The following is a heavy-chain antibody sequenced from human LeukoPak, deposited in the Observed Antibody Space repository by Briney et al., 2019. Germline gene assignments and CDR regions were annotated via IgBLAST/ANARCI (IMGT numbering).Heavy chain of an antibody. J-gene: IGHJ1*01. D-gene: IGHD4-17*01. Sequence: GGSLRLSCAASGFTFSSYAMHWVRQAPGKGLEWVAVISYDGSNKYYADSVKGRFTISRDNSKNTLYLQMNSLRAEDTAVYYCARAYTYGDYEYFQHWGQGTLVTVSS. CDR2: ISYDGSNK. CDR1: GFTFSSYA. CDR3: ARAYTYGDYEYFQH. V-gene: IGHV3-30*04.